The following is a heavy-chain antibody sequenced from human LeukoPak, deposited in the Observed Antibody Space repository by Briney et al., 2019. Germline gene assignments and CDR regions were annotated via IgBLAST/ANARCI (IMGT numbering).Heavy chain of an antibody. J-gene: IGHJ4*02. CDR2: IYYSGST. D-gene: IGHD3-10*01. Sequence: PSETLSLTCAVYGGSFSGYYWTCIRQPPGKGLEWIGSIYYSGSTYYNPSLKSRVTISVDTSKNQFSLKLSSVTAADTAVYYCARHVYYGSGSYEFDYWGQGTLVTVSS. CDR3: ARHVYYGSGSYEFDY. V-gene: IGHV4-34*01. CDR1: GGSFSGYY.